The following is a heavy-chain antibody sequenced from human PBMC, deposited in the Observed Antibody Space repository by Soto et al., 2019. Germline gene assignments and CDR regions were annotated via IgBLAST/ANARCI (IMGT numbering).Heavy chain of an antibody. CDR3: ASTRPISRERWFAP. V-gene: IGHV5-10-1*01. CDR2: IDPSDSRT. J-gene: IGHJ5*02. Sequence: GESLKISCEASGYMFPIYHISWVRQMPGKGLEWVGKIDPSDSRTMYRPSSRARITISADKSISTAYLQWSRLKASDTAMYYCASTRPISRERWFAPWGQGTLVIVSS. D-gene: IGHD1-26*01. CDR1: GYMFPIYH.